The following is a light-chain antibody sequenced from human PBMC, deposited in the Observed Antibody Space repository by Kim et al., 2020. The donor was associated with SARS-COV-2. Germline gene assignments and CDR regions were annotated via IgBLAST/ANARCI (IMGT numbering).Light chain of an antibody. CDR1: TSNFGNNY. J-gene: IGLJ2*01. CDR2: DNN. Sequence: GQKVTISCSGSTSNFGNNYVSWYQQLPATAPKRLVYDNNKRPSGIPDRFSGSKSGTSATLGITGLRTGDEANYYCGTWDSSLSTVVFGGGTKLTVL. V-gene: IGLV1-51*01. CDR3: GTWDSSLSTVV.